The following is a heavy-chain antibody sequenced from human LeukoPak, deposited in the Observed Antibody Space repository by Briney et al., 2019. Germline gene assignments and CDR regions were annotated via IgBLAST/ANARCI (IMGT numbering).Heavy chain of an antibody. V-gene: IGHV5-10-1*01. J-gene: IGHJ4*02. CDR2: IDPSDSYT. CDR1: GYSFTSYW. D-gene: IGHD3-22*01. Sequence: GESLKISCEGSGYSFTSYWISWVHQLPGKGLEWMGRIDPSDSYTNYSPSFQGHVTISADKSISTAYLQWSSLKASDTAMYYCARGYYYDSSEDYWGQGTLVTVSS. CDR3: ARGYYYDSSEDY.